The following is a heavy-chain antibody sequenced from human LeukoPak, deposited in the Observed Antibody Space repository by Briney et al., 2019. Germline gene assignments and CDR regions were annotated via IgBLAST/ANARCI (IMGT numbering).Heavy chain of an antibody. V-gene: IGHV3-33*06. CDR2: IWYDGSNK. D-gene: IGHD3-10*01. Sequence: PGGSLRLSCAASGFTFSSYGMHLVRQAPGKGLEWVAVIWYDGSNKYYADSVKGRFTISRDNSKNTLYLQMNSLRAEDTAVYYCAKYGSGSYPYYFDYWGQGTLVTVSS. CDR3: AKYGSGSYPYYFDY. J-gene: IGHJ4*02. CDR1: GFTFSSYG.